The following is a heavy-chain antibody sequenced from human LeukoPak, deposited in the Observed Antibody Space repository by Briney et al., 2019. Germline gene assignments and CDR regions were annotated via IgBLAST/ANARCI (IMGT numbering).Heavy chain of an antibody. J-gene: IGHJ4*02. CDR2: ISYDGSNK. Sequence: GGSLRLSCAASGFTFSSYAMHWVCQAPGKGLEWVAVISYDGSNKYYADSVKGRFTISRDNSKNTLYLQMNSLRAEDTAVYYCARDGRDYGDYFNYWGQGTLVTVSS. D-gene: IGHD4-17*01. V-gene: IGHV3-30-3*01. CDR1: GFTFSSYA. CDR3: ARDGRDYGDYFNY.